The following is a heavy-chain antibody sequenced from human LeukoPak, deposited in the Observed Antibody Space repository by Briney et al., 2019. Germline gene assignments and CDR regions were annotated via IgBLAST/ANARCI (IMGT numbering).Heavy chain of an antibody. CDR3: ARGLGTNYGGYCTGGSCPVY. CDR1: RFTFSSYG. V-gene: IGHV3-30*02. CDR2: IRYDGSNK. Sequence: GGSLRLSCAASRFTFSSYGMHWVRQAPGKGLEWVAFIRYDGSNKYYADSVKGRFTISRDNSKNTLYLQMNSLRVEDTAVYYCARGLGTNYGGYCTGGSCPVYWGQGTLVTVSS. D-gene: IGHD2-15*01. J-gene: IGHJ4*02.